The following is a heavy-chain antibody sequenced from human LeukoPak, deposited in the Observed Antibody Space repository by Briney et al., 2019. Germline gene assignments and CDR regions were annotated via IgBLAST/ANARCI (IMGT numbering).Heavy chain of an antibody. Sequence: SGGSLRLSCAASGFTVSSNYMSWVRQAPGKGLEWVSVIYSGGSTYYADSVKGRFTISRDNSKNTLYLLLNSLRAEDTAVYYCARYFSGWSWGYWGQGTLVTVSS. CDR1: GFTVSSNY. V-gene: IGHV3-53*01. CDR2: IYSGGST. CDR3: ARYFSGWSWGY. J-gene: IGHJ4*02. D-gene: IGHD6-19*01.